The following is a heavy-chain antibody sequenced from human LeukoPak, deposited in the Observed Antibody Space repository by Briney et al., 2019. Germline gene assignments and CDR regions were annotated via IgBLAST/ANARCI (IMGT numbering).Heavy chain of an antibody. J-gene: IGHJ4*02. CDR1: GGSFSGYY. CDR2: INHSGST. Sequence: PSETLSLTCAVYGGSFSGYYWSWIRQPPGKGLEWIGEINHSGSTNYNPSLKSRVTISVDTSKNQFSLKLGSVTAADTAVYYCARVNGSYSGFDYWGQGTLVTVSS. D-gene: IGHD1-26*01. V-gene: IGHV4-34*01. CDR3: ARVNGSYSGFDY.